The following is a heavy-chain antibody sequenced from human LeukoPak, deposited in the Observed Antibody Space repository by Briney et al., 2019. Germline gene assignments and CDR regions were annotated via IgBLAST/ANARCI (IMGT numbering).Heavy chain of an antibody. CDR1: GGSISSGDYY. CDR3: ARALSSGYYQYYFDY. D-gene: IGHD3-3*01. J-gene: IGHJ4*02. CDR2: IYYSGST. V-gene: IGHV4-30-4*01. Sequence: SETLSLTCTVSGGSISSGDYYWSWIRQPPGKGLEWIGYIYYSGSTYYNPSLKSRVTISVDTSKNQFSLKLSSVTAADTAVYYCARALSSGYYQYYFDYWGQGTLVTVSS.